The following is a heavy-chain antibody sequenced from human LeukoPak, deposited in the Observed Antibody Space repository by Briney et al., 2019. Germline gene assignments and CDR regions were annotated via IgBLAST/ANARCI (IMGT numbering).Heavy chain of an antibody. CDR3: ARDGGYCSSTSCQPYNWFDP. V-gene: IGHV1-69*01. Sequence: SVRVSCKASGGTFSSYAISWVRQAPGQGLEWMGGIIPIFGTANYAQKFQGRVTITADESTSTAYMELSSLRSEDTAVYYCARDGGYCSSTSCQPYNWFDPWGQGTLVTVSS. CDR1: GGTFSSYA. CDR2: IIPIFGTA. D-gene: IGHD2-2*01. J-gene: IGHJ5*02.